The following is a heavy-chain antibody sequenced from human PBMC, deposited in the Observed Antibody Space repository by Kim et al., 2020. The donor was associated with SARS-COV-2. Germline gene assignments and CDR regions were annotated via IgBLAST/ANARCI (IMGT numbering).Heavy chain of an antibody. Sequence: ASVKVSCKASGYTFTSYAMNWVRQAPGQGLEWMGWINTNTGNPTYAQGFTGRFVFSLDTSVSTAYLQISSLKAEDTAVYYCARVGSAGSRYYYGSGSYYNGGSEDYWGQGTLVTVSS. J-gene: IGHJ4*02. CDR3: ARVGSAGSRYYYGSGSYYNGGSEDY. D-gene: IGHD3-10*01. V-gene: IGHV7-4-1*02. CDR1: GYTFTSYA. CDR2: INTNTGNP.